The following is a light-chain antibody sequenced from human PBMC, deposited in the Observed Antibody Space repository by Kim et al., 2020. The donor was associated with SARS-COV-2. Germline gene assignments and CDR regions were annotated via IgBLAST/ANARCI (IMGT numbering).Light chain of an antibody. J-gene: IGLJ3*02. CDR2: RNN. CDR1: SANIGSNY. CDR3: AAWDDSLSGWV. Sequence: HMVTISCSGSSANIGSNYVYWYHQLPGTAPKLRIYRNNQRPSGVPDRFSGSKSGTSASLAISGLRSEDEAYYYCAAWDDSLSGWVFGGGTQLTVL. V-gene: IGLV1-47*01.